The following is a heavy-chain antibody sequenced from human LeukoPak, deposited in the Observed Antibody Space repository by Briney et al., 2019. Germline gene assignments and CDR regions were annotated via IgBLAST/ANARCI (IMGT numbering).Heavy chain of an antibody. V-gene: IGHV3-23*01. CDR2: ISGSGGST. J-gene: IGHJ3*02. D-gene: IGHD6-13*01. CDR1: GFTFGDYA. CDR3: AKERSIAAADQNAFDI. Sequence: GGSLRLSCTASGFTFGDYAMSWVRQAAGKGLEWVSLISGSGGSTYYADSVKGRFTISRDNSKNTLYLQMNSLRAEDTAVYYCAKERSIAAADQNAFDIWGQGTMVTVSS.